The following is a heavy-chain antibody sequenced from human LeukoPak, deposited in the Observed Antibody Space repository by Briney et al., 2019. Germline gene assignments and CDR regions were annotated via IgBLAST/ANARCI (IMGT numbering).Heavy chain of an antibody. D-gene: IGHD3-9*01. CDR2: IYYSGST. J-gene: IGHJ4*02. CDR3: AGYYDILTGYSD. V-gene: IGHV4-59*01. Sequence: PSETLSLTCTVSGGSLSSYYWSWIRQPPGKGLEWIGYIYYSGSTNYNPSLKSRVTISVDTSKNQFSLKLSSVTAADTAVYYCAGYYDILTGYSDWGQGTLVTVSS. CDR1: GGSLSSYY.